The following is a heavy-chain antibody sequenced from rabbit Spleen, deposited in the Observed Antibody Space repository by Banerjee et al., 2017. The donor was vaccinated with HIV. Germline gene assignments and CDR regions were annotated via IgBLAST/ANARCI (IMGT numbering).Heavy chain of an antibody. CDR3: ARDSGTSFSTYGMDL. J-gene: IGHJ6*01. CDR1: GFSFSSNA. CDR2: VDTGDGDT. Sequence: QQQLEESGGGLVKPGGTLTLTCTASGFSFSSNAICWVRQAPGKGLEWIACVDTGDGDTYYANWAKGRFTISKTSSTTVTLQMTSLTAADTATYFCARDSGTSFSTYGMDLWGPGTLVTVS. V-gene: IGHV1S45*01. D-gene: IGHD8-1*01.